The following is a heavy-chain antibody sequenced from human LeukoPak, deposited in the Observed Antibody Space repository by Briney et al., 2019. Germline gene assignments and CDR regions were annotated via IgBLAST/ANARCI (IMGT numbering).Heavy chain of an antibody. D-gene: IGHD6-19*01. CDR1: GFTFSSYG. J-gene: IGHJ6*03. V-gene: IGHV3-23*01. CDR3: AKRDSSGWYYYYYYMDV. CDR2: ITGSGGST. Sequence: GGTLRLSCAASGFTFSSYGMSWVRQAPGKGLEWVSAITGSGGSTYYADSVKGRFTISRDNSKNTLYLQMNSLRAEDTAVYYCAKRDSSGWYYYYYYMDVWGKGTTVTVSS.